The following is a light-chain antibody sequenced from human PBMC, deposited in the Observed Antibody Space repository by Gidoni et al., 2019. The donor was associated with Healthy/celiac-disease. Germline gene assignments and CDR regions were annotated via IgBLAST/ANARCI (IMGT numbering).Light chain of an antibody. CDR3: SSYTSSSTLV. Sequence: QSALTPPASVSGSPGQSITISCPGTSSDVGGHNYVSWYQQHPGKAPKLLTYDVSNRPSGLSNRFSGSKSGNTASLIISGLQAEDEADYYCSSYTSSSTLVFGGGTKLTVL. J-gene: IGLJ2*01. CDR1: SSDVGGHNY. CDR2: DVS. V-gene: IGLV2-14*01.